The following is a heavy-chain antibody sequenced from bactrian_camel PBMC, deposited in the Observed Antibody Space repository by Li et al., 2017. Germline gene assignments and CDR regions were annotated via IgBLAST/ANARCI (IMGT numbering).Heavy chain of an antibody. D-gene: IGHD3*01. V-gene: IGHV3S10*01. J-gene: IGHJ4*01. CDR2: IENSGTT. Sequence: VQLVESGGGSVQAGGSLRLSCTRSGDPGCKYDMSWYRRPAPGEELKFVSGIENSGTTAYADSVKGRFTISRDKDNNTVFLEMYGLEPGDTGMYYCAAHSGTLCSDWTRYRTWGQGTQVTVS. CDR3: AAHSGTLCSDWTRYRT. CDR1: GDPGCKYD.